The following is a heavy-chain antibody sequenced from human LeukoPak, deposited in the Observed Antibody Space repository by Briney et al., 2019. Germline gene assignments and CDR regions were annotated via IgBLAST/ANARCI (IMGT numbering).Heavy chain of an antibody. CDR1: GFTLRSYA. CDR2: ISGSGGST. V-gene: IGHV3-23*01. CDR3: AKDTSISPMMDDAFDI. Sequence: QPGGSLRLSCAASGFTLRSYAMSWVRQARGKGGEWVSAISGSGGSTYYADYVKGRFTIPRDNCKKKVYVQMNSLRAEDTAVYYCAKDTSISPMMDDAFDIWGQGTMVTVSS. D-gene: IGHD3-22*01. J-gene: IGHJ3*02.